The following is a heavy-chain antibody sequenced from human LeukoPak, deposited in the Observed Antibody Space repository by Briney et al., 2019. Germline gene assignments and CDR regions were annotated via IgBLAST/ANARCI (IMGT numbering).Heavy chain of an antibody. D-gene: IGHD3-16*01. CDR3: TTETF. Sequence: GGSLRLSCTASGLTFSKDWMTWVRQAPGKGLEWVGRIKSKTVGGTIEYATPVRGRFTISRDDSKNTFYVQMNSLKTEDTAVYYCTTETFWGEGTLVTVSS. J-gene: IGHJ4*02. CDR1: GLTFSKDW. V-gene: IGHV3-15*01. CDR2: IKSKTVGGTI.